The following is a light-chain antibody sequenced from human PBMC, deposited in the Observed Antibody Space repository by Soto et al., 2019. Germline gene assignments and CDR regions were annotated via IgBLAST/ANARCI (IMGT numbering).Light chain of an antibody. V-gene: IGKV1-5*03. Sequence: EIQMTQSPSTLSASVGDRVTITCRASQSISVWLAWYQQKAGKAPNLLIYKASRLESGVPSRFSGSGSETEFTLTISGLQPGDSATYYCQQYNSYSPTFGQGTKV. CDR3: QQYNSYSPT. J-gene: IGKJ1*01. CDR1: QSISVW. CDR2: KAS.